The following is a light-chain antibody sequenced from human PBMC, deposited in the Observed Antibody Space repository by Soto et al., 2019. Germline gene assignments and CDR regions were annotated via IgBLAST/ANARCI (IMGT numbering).Light chain of an antibody. CDR3: SSYAGSNNWVV. CDR2: EVS. CDR1: SSDVGGYNY. Sequence: QSALTQPPSASGSPGQSVTISCTGTSSDVGGYNYVSWYQQHPGKAPKLMIYEVSKRPSGVPDRFSGSKSGNTASLTVSGLQAEDEADYYCSSYAGSNNWVVFGGWTKVTVL. J-gene: IGLJ2*01. V-gene: IGLV2-8*01.